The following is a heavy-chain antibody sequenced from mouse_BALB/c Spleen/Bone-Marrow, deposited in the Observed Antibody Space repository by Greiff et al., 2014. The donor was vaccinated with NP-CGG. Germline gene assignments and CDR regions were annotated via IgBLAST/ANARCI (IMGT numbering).Heavy chain of an antibody. CDR1: GFNIKDYY. J-gene: IGHJ3*01. Sequence: VQLKESGAELVRSGASVKLSCTASGFNIKDYYMHWVKQRPEQGLEWTGWIDPENGDTEYAPKFQGKATMTADTSSNTAYLQLSSLTSEDTAVYYCNAQNYGYGAWFAYWGQGTLVTVSA. CDR3: NAQNYGYGAWFAY. V-gene: IGHV14-4*02. CDR2: IDPENGDT. D-gene: IGHD1-2*01.